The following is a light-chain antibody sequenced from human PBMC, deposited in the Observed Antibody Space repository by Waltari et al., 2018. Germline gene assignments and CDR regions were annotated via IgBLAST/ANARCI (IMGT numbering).Light chain of an antibody. CDR1: QSVLYSSNNKNY. V-gene: IGKV4-1*01. CDR2: WAS. CDR3: QQYYTTPYT. J-gene: IGKJ2*01. Sequence: DIVMTQSPDYLAVSLGERATINCKSSQSVLYSSNNKNYLAWYQQKPGQPPKLLIYWASTRESGVPDRFSGSGSGTDFTLTISGLQAEDVAVYYCQQYYTTPYTFGQGTKLEIK.